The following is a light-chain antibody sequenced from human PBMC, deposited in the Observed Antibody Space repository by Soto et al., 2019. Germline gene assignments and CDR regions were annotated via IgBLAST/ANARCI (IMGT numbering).Light chain of an antibody. Sequence: ILMTRSPATRCGASGERVTLASRAGQSVSTNLAWYQQRPGQAPRVLIYGVFTRATGIPSRFSGSGAGTDFTLTISRLEPGDFALYYCQHYAFSPGSFGQGTKVDIK. CDR1: QSVSTN. V-gene: IGKV3D-15*01. CDR2: GVF. CDR3: QHYAFSPGS. J-gene: IGKJ1*01.